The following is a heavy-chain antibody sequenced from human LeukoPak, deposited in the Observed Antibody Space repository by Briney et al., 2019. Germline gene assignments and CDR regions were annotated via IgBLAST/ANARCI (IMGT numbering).Heavy chain of an antibody. V-gene: IGHV4-61*02. J-gene: IGHJ6*03. CDR2: IYTSGST. D-gene: IGHD2-15*01. CDR3: GAVVVVPYYYYYMDV. CDR1: GGSISSGSYY. Sequence: SQTLSLTCTVSGGSISSGSYYWSWIRQPAGKGLEWIGRIYTSGSTNYNPSLKSRVTISVDTSKNQFSLKLSSVTAANTAVYFCGAVVVVPYYYYYMDVWGKGTTVTVSS.